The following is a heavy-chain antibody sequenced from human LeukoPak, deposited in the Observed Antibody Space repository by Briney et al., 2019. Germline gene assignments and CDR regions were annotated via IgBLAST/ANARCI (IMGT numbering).Heavy chain of an antibody. CDR2: IYYSGST. D-gene: IGHD1-26*01. CDR1: GGSISSYY. V-gene: IGHV4-59*08. Sequence: PSETPSLTCTVSGGSISSYYWSWIRQPPGKGLEWIGYIYYSGSTNYNPSLKSRVTISVDTSKNQFSLKLSSVTAADTAVYYCARHSGSYYFFDYWGQGTLVTVSS. CDR3: ARHSGSYYFFDY. J-gene: IGHJ4*02.